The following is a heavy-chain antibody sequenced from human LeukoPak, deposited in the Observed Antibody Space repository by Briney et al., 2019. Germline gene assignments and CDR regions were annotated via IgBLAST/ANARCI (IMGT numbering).Heavy chain of an antibody. CDR2: ISYDGSNK. D-gene: IGHD3-22*01. Sequence: PGGSLRLSCAASGFTFSSYAMHWVRQAPGKGLEGVAVISYDGSNKYYADSVKGRFTISRDKSKNTLYLQMNSLRAEDTAVYYCARDLYYYDSSGWSYYFDYWGQGTLVTVSS. V-gene: IGHV3-30-3*01. CDR1: GFTFSSYA. CDR3: ARDLYYYDSSGWSYYFDY. J-gene: IGHJ4*02.